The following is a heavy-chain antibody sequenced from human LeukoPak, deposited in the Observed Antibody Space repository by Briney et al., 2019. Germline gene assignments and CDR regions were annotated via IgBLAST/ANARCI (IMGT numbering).Heavy chain of an antibody. V-gene: IGHV3-23*01. D-gene: IGHD1-14*01. CDR1: GFTFSSYA. J-gene: IGHJ6*03. CDR3: AKALAGAFYYYYMDV. Sequence: GGSLRLSCAASGFTFSSYAMNWVRQAPGKGLEWVSAISGSGGSTYYADSVKGRFTISRDNSKNTLYLQMNSLRAEDTAVYYCAKALAGAFYYYYMDVWGKGTTVTVSS. CDR2: ISGSGGST.